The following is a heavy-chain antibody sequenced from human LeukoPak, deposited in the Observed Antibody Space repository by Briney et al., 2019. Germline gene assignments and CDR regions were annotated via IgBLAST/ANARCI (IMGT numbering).Heavy chain of an antibody. V-gene: IGHV3-30*18. J-gene: IGHJ4*02. CDR1: GFTFSTYG. CDR3: AKDYGGENFDY. CDR2: ISFDGSYK. Sequence: GGSLRLSCAASGFTFSTYGMHWVRQAPGKGLEWVAVISFDGSYKSYADSMKGRFTISRDNSKNTLYLQMNSLRVEDTAVYHCAKDYGGENFDYWGQGTLVTVSS. D-gene: IGHD4-23*01.